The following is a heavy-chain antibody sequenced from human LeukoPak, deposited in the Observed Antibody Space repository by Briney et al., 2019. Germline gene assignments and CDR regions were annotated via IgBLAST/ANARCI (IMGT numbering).Heavy chain of an antibody. J-gene: IGHJ4*02. CDR1: GGSIISSGHY. CDR3: ARRQQLAIDY. D-gene: IGHD6-6*01. V-gene: IGHV4-39*01. CDR2: ISYSGST. Sequence: SETLSLTCTVSGGSIISSGHYWDWIRQPAGKGLEWIGSISYSGSTYYNPSLKSRVTISRDTSENQFSLKLSSVTAAATAVYYCARRQQLAIDYWGQETLVTVAS.